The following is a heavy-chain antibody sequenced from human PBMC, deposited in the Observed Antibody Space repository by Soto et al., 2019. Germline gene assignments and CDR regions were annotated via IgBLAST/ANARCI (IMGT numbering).Heavy chain of an antibody. V-gene: IGHV5-10-1*01. CDR1: GYSFTSYW. J-gene: IGHJ5*02. CDR2: IDPSDSYT. CDR3: ARHDVGATRRFDP. D-gene: IGHD2-15*01. Sequence: GESLKISCKGSGYSFTSYWISWVRQMPGKGLEWMGRIDPSDSYTNYSPSFQGHVTISADKSISTAYLQWSSLKASDTAMYYCARHDVGATRRFDPWGQGTLVTVSS.